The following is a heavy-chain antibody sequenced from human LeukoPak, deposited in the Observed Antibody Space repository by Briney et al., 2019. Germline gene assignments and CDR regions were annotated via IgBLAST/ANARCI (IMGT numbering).Heavy chain of an antibody. CDR1: GFTFSSYA. Sequence: GSLRLSCAASGFTFSSYAMHWVRQAPGKGLEWVAVISYDGSNKYYADSVKGRFTISRDNSKNTLYLQMNSLRAEDTAVYYCAKGRPGAFDIWGQGTMVTVSS. CDR3: AKGRPGAFDI. CDR2: ISYDGSNK. V-gene: IGHV3-30*04. J-gene: IGHJ3*02.